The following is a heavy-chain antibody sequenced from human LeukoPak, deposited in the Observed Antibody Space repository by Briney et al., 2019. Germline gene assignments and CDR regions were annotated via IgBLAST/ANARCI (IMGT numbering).Heavy chain of an antibody. D-gene: IGHD6-19*01. Sequence: GGSLRLSYTASGFAFSTYWMFWVRQAPGKGLVWVSQINPEGASTTYGDPAKGRFTASRDNAKNALHLQMNSLRVDDTAVYYCARGTAITAGIDFWGQGTLVTVSS. CDR2: INPEGAST. CDR1: GFAFSTYW. CDR3: ARGTAITAGIDF. J-gene: IGHJ4*02. V-gene: IGHV3-74*01.